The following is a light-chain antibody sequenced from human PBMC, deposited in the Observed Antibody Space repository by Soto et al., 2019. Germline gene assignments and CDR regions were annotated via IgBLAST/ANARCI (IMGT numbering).Light chain of an antibody. CDR1: QSISDY. CDR2: AAS. Sequence: DIQMTQPPSSLSASVGDRVAIACRASQSISDYLNWYQQKPGTGPKLLIYAASNLEDGVPSRFSGSGSGTDFTLTITSLQPEDFGTYSCHDSHTPPYTFGQGTKVDIK. CDR3: HDSHTPPYT. J-gene: IGKJ2*01. V-gene: IGKV1-39*01.